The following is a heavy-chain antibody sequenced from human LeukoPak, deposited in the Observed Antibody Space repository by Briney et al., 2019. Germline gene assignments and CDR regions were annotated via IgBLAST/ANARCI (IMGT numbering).Heavy chain of an antibody. D-gene: IGHD3-3*01. Sequence: ASVKVSYTASGYTFTSYAMNWVRQAPGQGLEWMGWINTNTGNPTYAQGFTGRFVFSLDTSVSTAYLQISSLKAEDTAVYYCARDGVVIDYYYYYGMDVWGQGTTVTVSS. V-gene: IGHV7-4-1*02. J-gene: IGHJ6*02. CDR3: ARDGVVIDYYYYYGMDV. CDR2: INTNTGNP. CDR1: GYTFTSYA.